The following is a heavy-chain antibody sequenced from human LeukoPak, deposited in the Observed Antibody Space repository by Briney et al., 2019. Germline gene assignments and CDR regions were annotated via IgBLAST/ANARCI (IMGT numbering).Heavy chain of an antibody. CDR2: IRFDGSNK. D-gene: IGHD3-10*01. CDR3: AKTGSGSYYFDY. J-gene: IGHJ4*02. CDR1: GFTFSSYG. Sequence: GGSLRLSCAASGFTFSSYGIHWVRQAPGKGLEWVAFIRFDGSNKYYADSVKGRFTISRDNSKNTLYLQMNSLRAEDTAVYYCAKTGSGSYYFDYWGQGTLVTVSS. V-gene: IGHV3-30*02.